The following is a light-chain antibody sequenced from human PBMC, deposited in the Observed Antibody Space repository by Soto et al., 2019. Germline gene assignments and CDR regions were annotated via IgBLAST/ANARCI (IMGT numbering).Light chain of an antibody. CDR1: QSVSSN. J-gene: IGKJ2*01. CDR3: QQYINWPRT. CDR2: VAS. Sequence: EIVMTQSPATLSVSPGETATLSCRASQSVSSNLAWYQQKPGQAPRLLIYVASTRATGIPARFTGSGSGTEFTLTISSLQSEDCAVYYCQQYINWPRTFGQGTKLEIK. V-gene: IGKV3-15*01.